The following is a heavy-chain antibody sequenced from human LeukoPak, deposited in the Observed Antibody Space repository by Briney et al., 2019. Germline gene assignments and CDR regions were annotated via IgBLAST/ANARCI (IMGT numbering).Heavy chain of an antibody. D-gene: IGHD3-10*01. CDR3: ARVVTVGYYYYYYYMDV. V-gene: IGHV1-2*02. CDR2: INPNSGGT. Sequence: ASVEVSCKASGYTFTGYYMHWVRQAPGQGLEWMGWINPNSGGTNYAQKFQGRVTMTRDTSISTAYMELSRLRSDDTAVYYCARVVTVGYYYYYYYMDVWGKGTTVTVSS. J-gene: IGHJ6*03. CDR1: GYTFTGYY.